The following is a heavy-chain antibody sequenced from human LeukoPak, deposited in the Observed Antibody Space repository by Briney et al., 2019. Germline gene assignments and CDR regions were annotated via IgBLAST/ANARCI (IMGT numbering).Heavy chain of an antibody. CDR1: GFTFSSYE. Sequence: GGSLRLSCAGSGFTFSSYEMNWVRQAPGKGLEWVSYISSSGSTTYYADSVKGRFTISRDNSKNTLYLQMNSLRAEDTAVYYCAKTTGVDYWGQGTLVTVSS. V-gene: IGHV3-48*03. D-gene: IGHD3-9*01. CDR2: ISSSGSTT. CDR3: AKTTGVDY. J-gene: IGHJ4*02.